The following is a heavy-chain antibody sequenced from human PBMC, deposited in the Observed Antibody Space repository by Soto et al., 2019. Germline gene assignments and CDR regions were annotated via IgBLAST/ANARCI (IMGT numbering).Heavy chain of an antibody. CDR3: ARDQVWAFDL. J-gene: IGHJ3*01. CDR2: IGSTGGPA. V-gene: IGHV3-48*02. CDR1: GFAFSSFS. D-gene: IGHD3-16*01. Sequence: GGSLRLSCTATGFAFSSFSMNWVRQAPGKGLEWVSYIGSTGGPAHYADSVKGRFTISRDNAENSLYLQMNSLSDEDTAVYFCARDQVWAFDLWGQGTVVTVSS.